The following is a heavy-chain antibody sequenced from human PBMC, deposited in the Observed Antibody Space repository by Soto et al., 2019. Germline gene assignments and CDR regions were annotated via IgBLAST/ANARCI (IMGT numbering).Heavy chain of an antibody. J-gene: IGHJ4*02. CDR3: ARDGGTYYDFWSGYFYYFDY. V-gene: IGHV3-74*01. CDR2: INSDGSST. CDR1: GFTFSSYW. Sequence: GGSLRLSCAASGFTFSSYWMHWVRQAPGKGLVWVSRINSDGSSTSYADSVKGRFTISRDNAKNTLYLQMNSLRAEDTAVYYCARDGGTYYDFWSGYFYYFDYWGQGTLVTVSS. D-gene: IGHD3-3*01.